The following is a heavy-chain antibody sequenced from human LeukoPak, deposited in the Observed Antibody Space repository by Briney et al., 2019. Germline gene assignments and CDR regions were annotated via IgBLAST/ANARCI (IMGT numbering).Heavy chain of an antibody. Sequence: GRSLRLSCAASGFTFSSYAMNWVRQAPGKGLEWVAVISYDGSDKNYADYVKGRFTISRDNSENTLYLQMNSLRVEDTAVYYCARDLVECGGGSCPTQGAYGMDVWGQGTTVTISS. CDR3: ARDLVECGGGSCPTQGAYGMDV. V-gene: IGHV3-30*04. D-gene: IGHD2-15*01. J-gene: IGHJ6*01. CDR2: ISYDGSDK. CDR1: GFTFSSYA.